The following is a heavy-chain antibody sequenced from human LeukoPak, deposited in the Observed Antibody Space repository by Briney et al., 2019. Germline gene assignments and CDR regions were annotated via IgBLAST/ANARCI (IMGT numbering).Heavy chain of an antibody. CDR3: VGAAADTTPRP. CDR2: ISSSGGSA. CDR1: GFTVSNKY. V-gene: IGHV3-66*01. J-gene: IGHJ4*02. D-gene: IGHD6-13*01. Sequence: GGSLRLSCAASGFTVSNKYMSWVRQAPGRGLEWVSGISSSGGSAFYPDSEKGRFTISRDNSKKTLYLQVNSLRAEDTAVYYCVGAAADTTPRPWGQGTLVTVSS.